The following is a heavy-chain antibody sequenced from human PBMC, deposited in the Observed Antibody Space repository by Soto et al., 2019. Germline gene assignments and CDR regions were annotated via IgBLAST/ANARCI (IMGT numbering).Heavy chain of an antibody. CDR1: GFTFGDYA. J-gene: IGHJ3*01. Sequence: EVQLVESGGGLVQPGRPLRLSCAASGFTFGDYAMHWVRQVPGRGLEWVSGISWNRATIEYADSVKGRFTISRDNAKNSLYLQMDSLRAEDAALYVCMKDSYSDFWNTYYTGAGAFDFWGQGTMVTVSS. CDR3: MKDSYSDFWNTYYTGAGAFDF. V-gene: IGHV3-9*01. D-gene: IGHD3-3*01. CDR2: ISWNRATI.